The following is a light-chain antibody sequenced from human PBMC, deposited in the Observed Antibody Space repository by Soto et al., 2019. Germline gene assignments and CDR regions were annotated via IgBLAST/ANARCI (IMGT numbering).Light chain of an antibody. CDR1: QSVNSSS. CDR2: GAS. V-gene: IGKV3-20*01. CDR3: QQYGNSPPYT. J-gene: IGKJ2*01. Sequence: EIVLTQSPGTQSLSPGERATLSCRASQSVNSSSLAWYQQKPGQAPRLLIYGASSRATGIPDRFSGSGSGTDFTLTVSRLEPEDFVVYYCQQYGNSPPYTFGQGTKLEI.